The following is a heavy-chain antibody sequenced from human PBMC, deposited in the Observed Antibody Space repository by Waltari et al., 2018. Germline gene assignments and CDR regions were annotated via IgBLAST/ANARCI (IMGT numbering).Heavy chain of an antibody. CDR3: ARYGGNSEGYYFDY. V-gene: IGHV4-39*07. D-gene: IGHD2-21*02. Sequence: QLQLQESGPGLVKPSETLCLTCPVSGGSISSSSYYLGWIRQPPGKGLEWIGSIYHSGSTYYNPSLKSRVTISVDTSKNQFSLKLSSVTAADTAVYYCARYGGNSEGYYFDYWGQGTLVTVSS. CDR2: IYHSGST. CDR1: GGSISSSSYY. J-gene: IGHJ4*02.